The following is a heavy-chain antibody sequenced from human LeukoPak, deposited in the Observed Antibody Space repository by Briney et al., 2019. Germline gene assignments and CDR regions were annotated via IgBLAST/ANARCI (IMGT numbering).Heavy chain of an antibody. CDR3: ARGPTFGGVIALYYFDY. V-gene: IGHV4-34*01. CDR1: GGSFSGYY. Sequence: PSETLSLTCAVYGGSFSGYYWSWIRQPPGKGLEWIGEINHSGSTNYNPSLKSRVTISVDTSKNQFFLKLSSVTAADTAVYYCARGPTFGGVIALYYFDYWGQGTLVTVSS. J-gene: IGHJ4*02. D-gene: IGHD3-16*02. CDR2: INHSGST.